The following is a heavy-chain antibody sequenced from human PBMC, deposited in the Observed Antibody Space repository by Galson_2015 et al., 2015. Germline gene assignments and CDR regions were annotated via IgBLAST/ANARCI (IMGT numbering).Heavy chain of an antibody. CDR2: ISGSGGST. CDR3: ARDLLLLWFGELGTDDY. J-gene: IGHJ4*02. Sequence: SLRLSCAASGFTFSSYAMSWVRQAPGKGLEWVSAISGSGGSTYYADSVKGRFTISRDTSRNTLYLQMNSLRAEDTAVYYCARDLLLLWFGELGTDDYWGQGTLVTVSS. D-gene: IGHD3-10*01. V-gene: IGHV3-23*01. CDR1: GFTFSSYA.